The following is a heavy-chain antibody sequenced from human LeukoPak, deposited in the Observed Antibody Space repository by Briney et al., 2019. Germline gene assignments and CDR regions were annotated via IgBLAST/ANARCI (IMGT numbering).Heavy chain of an antibody. D-gene: IGHD3-3*01. V-gene: IGHV3-7*01. CDR2: IKQDGSEK. Sequence: GGSLRLSCAASGFTLSSYWMSWVRQAPGEGREWVANIKQDGSEKYYVDSVKGRFTISRDNAKNSLYLQMNSLRAEDTAVYYCAREGAYDFWSGYYYYYYMDVWGKGTTVTVSS. CDR3: AREGAYDFWSGYYYYYYMDV. CDR1: GFTLSSYW. J-gene: IGHJ6*03.